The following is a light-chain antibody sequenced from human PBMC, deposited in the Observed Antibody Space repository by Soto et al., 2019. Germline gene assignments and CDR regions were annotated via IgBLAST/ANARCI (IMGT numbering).Light chain of an antibody. CDR2: DAS. J-gene: IGKJ1*01. Sequence: DIPMPQSPATLSAAVGDRVTITCRASPSISSWLAWYQQKPGKVPKLLIDDASSLESGVPSRFSGSGSGTEFTLTISSLQPDDFATYYCQQYNTYPWTFGQGTKVEIK. CDR3: QQYNTYPWT. V-gene: IGKV1-5*01. CDR1: PSISSW.